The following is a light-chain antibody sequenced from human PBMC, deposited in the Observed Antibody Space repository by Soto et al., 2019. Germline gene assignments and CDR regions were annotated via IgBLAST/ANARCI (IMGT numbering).Light chain of an antibody. CDR2: RAS. CDR3: QQYNSHPYT. V-gene: IGKV1-5*03. CDR1: QSIHSW. J-gene: IGKJ2*01. Sequence: DFQMTQSPSTLSASVGDRVTITCRASQSIHSWLAWYQQKPGRTPKLLIYRASTLESGVSSRFSGSGSGTEFTLTISSMQPDDFATYYCQQYNSHPYTFGQGTKLDIK.